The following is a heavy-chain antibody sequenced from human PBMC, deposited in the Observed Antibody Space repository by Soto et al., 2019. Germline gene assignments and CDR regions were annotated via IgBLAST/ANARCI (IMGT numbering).Heavy chain of an antibody. CDR2: INHSGST. V-gene: IGHV4-34*01. J-gene: IGHJ4*02. CDR1: GGSFSGYY. D-gene: IGHD3-3*01. CDR3: ARRFWSGYYYLDY. Sequence: PSETLSLTCAVYGGSFSGYYWSWIRQPPGKGLEWIGEINHSGSTNYNPSLKSRVTISVDTSKNQFSLKLSSVTAADTAVYYCARRFWSGYYYLDYWGQGTLVTVSS.